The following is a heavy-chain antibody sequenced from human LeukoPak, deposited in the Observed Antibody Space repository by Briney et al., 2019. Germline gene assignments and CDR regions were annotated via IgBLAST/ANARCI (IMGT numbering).Heavy chain of an antibody. D-gene: IGHD3-10*01. CDR2: IFYSGST. J-gene: IGHJ4*02. V-gene: IGHV4-31*03. Sequence: SETLSLTCTVSGGSISSGNYYWNWIRQHPEKSLEWIGYIFYSGSTYYNPSLKSRVTISVDTSKNQFSLKLSSVTAADTAVYYCARGSTLIRGFDYWGQGTLVTVSS. CDR3: ARGSTLIRGFDY. CDR1: GGSISSGNYY.